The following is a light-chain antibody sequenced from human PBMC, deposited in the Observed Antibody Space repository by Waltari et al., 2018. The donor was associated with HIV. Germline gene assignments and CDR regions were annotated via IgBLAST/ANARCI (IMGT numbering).Light chain of an antibody. CDR1: SSDVGAYNL. CDR2: EVT. J-gene: IGLJ2*01. Sequence: QSALTQLASVSGSPGQSITISCTGTSSDVGAYNLVSWYQQHPNKAPKLMILEVTNRPSGVSDRFSGSRSGNTASLTISGLQTEDEGDYYCCSYTGTGIVFGGGTKLTVL. CDR3: CSYTGTGIV. V-gene: IGLV2-23*02.